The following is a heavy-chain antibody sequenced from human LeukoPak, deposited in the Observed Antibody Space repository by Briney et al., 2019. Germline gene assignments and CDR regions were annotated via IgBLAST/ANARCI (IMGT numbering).Heavy chain of an antibody. J-gene: IGHJ4*02. Sequence: GGSLRLSCAASGFTFSAYWMHWVRQAPGKGLVWVSRVNSDGSSTSYADSVKGRFTISRDNAKNTLYLQMNSLRAEDTAVYYCARDLYSYGYPEDRYFDYWGQGTLVTVSS. D-gene: IGHD5-18*01. CDR1: GFTFSAYW. V-gene: IGHV3-74*01. CDR3: ARDLYSYGYPEDRYFDY. CDR2: VNSDGSST.